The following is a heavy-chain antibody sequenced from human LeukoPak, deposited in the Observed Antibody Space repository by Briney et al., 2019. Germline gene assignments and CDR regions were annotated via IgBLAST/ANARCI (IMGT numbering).Heavy chain of an antibody. V-gene: IGHV1-8*01. CDR3: ARADGSGSYSLPYYFDY. CDR2: MNPNSGNT. D-gene: IGHD3-10*01. CDR1: GYTFTSYD. J-gene: IGHJ4*02. Sequence: ASVKVSCKASGYTFTSYDINWVRQATGQGLEWMGWMNPNSGNTGYAQNFQGRVTMTRNTSTSTAYMEVSSLRSEDTAVYYCARADGSGSYSLPYYFDYWGQGTLVTVSS.